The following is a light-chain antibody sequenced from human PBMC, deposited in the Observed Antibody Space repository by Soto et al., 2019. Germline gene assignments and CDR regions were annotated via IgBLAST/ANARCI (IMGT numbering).Light chain of an antibody. CDR3: QRLNDYPIT. CDR1: QDIRSY. Sequence: DIQLTQSPSFLSASVGDRVTITCRASQDIRSYLAWYQQKPGKPPKFLIYAASTLQSAVPSRFSGRGSGTEFTLTISSLQPEDFATYYCQRLNDYPITFGQGTRLEIK. J-gene: IGKJ5*01. CDR2: AAS. V-gene: IGKV1-9*01.